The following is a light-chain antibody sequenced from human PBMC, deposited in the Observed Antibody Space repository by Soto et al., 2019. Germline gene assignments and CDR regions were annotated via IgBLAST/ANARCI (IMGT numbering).Light chain of an antibody. CDR3: QQTYNYPWT. CDR2: DAS. J-gene: IGKJ1*01. V-gene: IGKV1-5*01. Sequence: DIQMTQSPSTLSASVGDRVTITCRASQSISSWLAWYQQKPGKAPKLLIYDASNLESGVPSRFSGSGSGTEFTLTISSLQPEDFATYYCQQTYNYPWTFGQGTKVDIK. CDR1: QSISSW.